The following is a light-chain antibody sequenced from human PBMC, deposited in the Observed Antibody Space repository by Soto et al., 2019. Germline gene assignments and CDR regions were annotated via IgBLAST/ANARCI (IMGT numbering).Light chain of an antibody. Sequence: EIVLTQSTATLSLSPGERATLSCRASQSVSSYLAWYQQKPGQAPRLLINGASNRAPGIPVRSSGSGSGTDFTLTISSLETEYFSVYYCQPRTSWPTFGQGTKLHIQ. CDR3: QPRTSWPT. J-gene: IGKJ2*01. CDR2: GAS. V-gene: IGKV3-11*01. CDR1: QSVSSY.